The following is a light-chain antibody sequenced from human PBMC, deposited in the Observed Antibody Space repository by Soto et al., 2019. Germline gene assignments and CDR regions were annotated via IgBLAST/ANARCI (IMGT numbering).Light chain of an antibody. CDR3: QTWGTGIVV. CDR2: LNSDGSH. Sequence: QSVLTQSPSASASLGASVKLTCTLSSGHSSYAIAWHQQQPEKGPRYLMKLNSDGSHSQGDGIPDRFSGSSYGAERYLTISSLQSEDEADYYCQTWGTGIVVFGGGTKLTVL. V-gene: IGLV4-69*02. J-gene: IGLJ2*01. CDR1: SGHSSYA.